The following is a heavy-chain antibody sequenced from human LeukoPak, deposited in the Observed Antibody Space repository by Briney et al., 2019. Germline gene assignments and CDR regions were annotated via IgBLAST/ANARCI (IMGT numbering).Heavy chain of an antibody. J-gene: IGHJ4*02. CDR3: ASEVAKYSDDRSGYYYADY. CDR1: GGTFISYA. V-gene: IGHV1-69*13. D-gene: IGHD3-22*01. CDR2: IIPVFGTA. Sequence: SVKVSCKASGGTFISYAISWVRQAPGRGLEWRGGIIPVFGTANYAQKFQGCVTITADESTNTAYMALSSLRSEDTAVYYCASEVAKYSDDRSGYYYADYWGQGTLVTVSS.